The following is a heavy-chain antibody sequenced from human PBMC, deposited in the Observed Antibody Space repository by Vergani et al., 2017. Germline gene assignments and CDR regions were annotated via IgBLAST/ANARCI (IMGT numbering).Heavy chain of an antibody. V-gene: IGHV3-74*01. CDR1: GFSFSGYW. CDR3: VRARCSGPCFMSNWFDS. Sequence: EVQLVESGGGLIHPGGSLRLSCEGSGFSFSGYWMHWVRQSPEKGLVWVSRIKSDGSITNYADSVKGRFTISRDNAKNTLYLEMNSLRGDDPAIYYCVRARCSGPCFMSNWFDSWGQGTLVTVS. CDR2: IKSDGSIT. D-gene: IGHD5-12*01. J-gene: IGHJ5*01.